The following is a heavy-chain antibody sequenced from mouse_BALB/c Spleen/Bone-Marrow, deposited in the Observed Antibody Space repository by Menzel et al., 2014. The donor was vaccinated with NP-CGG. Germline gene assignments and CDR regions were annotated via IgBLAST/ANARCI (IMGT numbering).Heavy chain of an antibody. CDR3: ATGTFAY. D-gene: IGHD4-1*01. V-gene: IGHV5-12-2*01. CDR1: GFTFSSYT. CDR2: ISNGGGST. Sequence: EVMLVESGGGLVQPGGSLKLSCAASGFTFSSYTMSWVRQTPEKRLEWVAYISNGGGSTYYPDTVKGRFTIPRDNAKNTLYLQMSSLKSEDTAMYYCATGTFAYWGQGTLVTVSA. J-gene: IGHJ3*01.